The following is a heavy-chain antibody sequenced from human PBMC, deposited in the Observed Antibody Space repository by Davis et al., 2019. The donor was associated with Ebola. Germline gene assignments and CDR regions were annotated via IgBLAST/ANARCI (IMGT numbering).Heavy chain of an antibody. CDR3: AKDFSGDYKGWFDP. J-gene: IGHJ5*02. D-gene: IGHD4-17*01. CDR2: ISGSGGST. V-gene: IGHV3-23*01. Sequence: PGGSLRLSCAASGFTFSSYAMSWVRQAPGKGLEWVSAISGSGGSTYYADSVKGRFTISRDNSKNTLYLQMNSLRAEDTALYYCAKDFSGDYKGWFDPWGQGTLVTVSS. CDR1: GFTFSSYA.